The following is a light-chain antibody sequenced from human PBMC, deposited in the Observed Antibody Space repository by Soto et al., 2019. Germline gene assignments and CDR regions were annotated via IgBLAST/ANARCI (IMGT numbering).Light chain of an antibody. CDR2: EVS. J-gene: IGLJ2*01. CDR3: GSYTTTSSVV. Sequence: QSALTQPASVSGSPGQSITISCTGTSSDVGGYNYVSWYQQHPGKGPKLMIYEVSNRPSGISNRFSGSKSGNTASLTISGLQAEDEADYYCGSYTTTSSVVFGGGTKVTVL. V-gene: IGLV2-14*01. CDR1: SSDVGGYNY.